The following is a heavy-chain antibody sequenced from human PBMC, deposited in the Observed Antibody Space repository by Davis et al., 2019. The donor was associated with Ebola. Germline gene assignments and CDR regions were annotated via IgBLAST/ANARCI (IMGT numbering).Heavy chain of an antibody. J-gene: IGHJ4*02. CDR2: INPNFGGK. D-gene: IGHD6-13*01. Sequence: ASVKVSCKASGYTFTNYYMHWVRQAPGQGLEWMGRINPNFGGKIYAQKFQDRVTMTIDTSINTAYMELDRLRSDDTAVYYCARSSPAAAVPPFEYWGQGTLVSVSS. CDR3: ARSSPAAAVPPFEY. V-gene: IGHV1-2*06. CDR1: GYTFTNYY.